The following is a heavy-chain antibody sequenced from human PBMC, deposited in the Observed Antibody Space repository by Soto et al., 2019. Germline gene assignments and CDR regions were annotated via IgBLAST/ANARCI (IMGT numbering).Heavy chain of an antibody. D-gene: IGHD2-15*01. V-gene: IGHV3-23*01. CDR2: ISGSGGST. CDR3: AKGRQYCSGGSCYPDYFYY. CDR1: GFTFSSYA. Sequence: EVQLLESGGGLVQPGGSLRLSCAASGFTFSSYAMSWVRQAPGKGLEWVSAISGSGGSTYYADSVKGRFTISRDNSKNTLYLQMNSLRAEDTAAYYCAKGRQYCSGGSCYPDYFYYWGQGTLVTVSS. J-gene: IGHJ4*02.